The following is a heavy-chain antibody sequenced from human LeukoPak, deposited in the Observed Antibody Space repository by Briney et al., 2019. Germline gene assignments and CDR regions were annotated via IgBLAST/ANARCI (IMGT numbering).Heavy chain of an antibody. CDR2: IKQDGSEK. CDR3: ARDTSSAWYGLIDY. D-gene: IGHD6-19*01. Sequence: GGSLRLSCAASGFTFSSFWMGWVRQAPGKGLEWVATIKQDGSEKYSVDSVKGRFTISRDNAKNSRYLQMNSLRAEDTAVYFCARDTSSAWYGLIDYWGQGSLVTVSS. CDR1: GFTFSSFW. J-gene: IGHJ4*02. V-gene: IGHV3-7*01.